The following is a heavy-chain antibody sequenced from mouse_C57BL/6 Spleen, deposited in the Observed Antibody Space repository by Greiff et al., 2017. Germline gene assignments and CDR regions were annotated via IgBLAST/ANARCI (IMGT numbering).Heavy chain of an antibody. Sequence: VQLQQPGAELVRPGSSVKLSCTASGYTFTSYWLHWVKQRPIQGLEWIGNIDPSDSETHYNQKFKDKATLTVDKSSSTADRQLSSLTSEDSAVYYCARRFHYYGSSHFDYWGQGTTLTVSS. V-gene: IGHV1-52*01. CDR2: IDPSDSET. CDR3: ARRFHYYGSSHFDY. J-gene: IGHJ2*01. D-gene: IGHD1-1*01. CDR1: GYTFTSYW.